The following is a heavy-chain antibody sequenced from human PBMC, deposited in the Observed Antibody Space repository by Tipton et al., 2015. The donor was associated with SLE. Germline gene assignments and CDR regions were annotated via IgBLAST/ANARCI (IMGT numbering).Heavy chain of an antibody. CDR1: GFPFSTYA. CDR3: ARASGGLVDF. CDR2: ISGSGDIT. V-gene: IGHV3-23*01. J-gene: IGHJ4*02. Sequence: SLRLSCAVSGFPFSTYAMTWVRQAPGKGLEWVSTISGSGDITYYADSVQGRFTISRDNAKNSLFLHMNRLRAEDTAVYYCARASGGLVDFWGLGTLVTVSS. D-gene: IGHD3-10*01.